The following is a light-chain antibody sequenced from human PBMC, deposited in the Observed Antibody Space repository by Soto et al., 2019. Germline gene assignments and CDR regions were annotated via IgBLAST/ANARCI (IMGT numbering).Light chain of an antibody. CDR1: QSISTY. CDR3: QQYNNWPLWT. J-gene: IGKJ1*01. V-gene: IGKV3-15*01. Sequence: RARDSCRASQSISTYLAWYQQKPGQAPRLLIYGAPTRATGIPARFSGSGSGTEFTLTISSLQSEDFAVYYCQQYNNWPLWTFGQGTKVDI. CDR2: GAP.